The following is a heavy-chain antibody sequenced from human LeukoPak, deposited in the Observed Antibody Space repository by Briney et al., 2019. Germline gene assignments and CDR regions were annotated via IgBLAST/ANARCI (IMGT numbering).Heavy chain of an antibody. V-gene: IGHV3-23*01. CDR3: AKDPGVRYFDWLLSYFDY. CDR2: ISGSGGST. J-gene: IGHJ4*02. D-gene: IGHD3-9*01. Sequence: GGSLRLSCAASGFTFSSYAMSCVRQAPGKGLEWFSAISGSGGSTYYADSVKGRFTISRDNSKNTLYLQMNSLRAEDTAVYYCAKDPGVRYFDWLLSYFDYWGQGTLVTVSS. CDR1: GFTFSSYA.